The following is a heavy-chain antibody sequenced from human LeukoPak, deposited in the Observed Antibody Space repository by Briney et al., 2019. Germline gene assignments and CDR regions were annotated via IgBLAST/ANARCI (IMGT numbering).Heavy chain of an antibody. V-gene: IGHV3-30-3*01. D-gene: IGHD1-14*01. CDR2: ISYEGSNK. CDR1: GFTFSSYA. J-gene: IGHJ4*02. Sequence: TGRSLRLSCAASGFTFSSYAMHWVRQAPGKGLEWVAVISYEGSNKYYADSVKGRFTISRDNSKNTLYLQMNSLRAEDTAVYYCARESEGVDYWGQGTLVTVSS. CDR3: ARESEGVDY.